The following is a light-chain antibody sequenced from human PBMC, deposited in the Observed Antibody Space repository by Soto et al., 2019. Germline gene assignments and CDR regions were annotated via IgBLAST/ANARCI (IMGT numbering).Light chain of an antibody. CDR1: QSISSW. CDR3: QQYNSPLT. J-gene: IGKJ4*01. CDR2: DAS. Sequence: DIQMTQSPSTLSASVGDRVTITCRASQSISSWLAWYQQKPGKAPKLLIYDASSLESGVPSRFSGSGSGTEFTLTNRSLQPDDCVTYYCQQYNSPLTFGGGIKVEIK. V-gene: IGKV1-5*01.